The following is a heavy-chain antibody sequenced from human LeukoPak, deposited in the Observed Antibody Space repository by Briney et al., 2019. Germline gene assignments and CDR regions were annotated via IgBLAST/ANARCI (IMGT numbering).Heavy chain of an antibody. CDR2: ITGSGTNT. J-gene: IGHJ4*02. CDR1: AFTFSNFA. V-gene: IGHV3-23*01. Sequence: QPGGSLRLSCATSAFTFSNFALSWVRRAPGKGLEWVSTITGSGTNTYYAVSVKGRFTISRDNSKNTLYLQMNSLRADDTAVYYCAKPLPLYDYVWGTYRDYFDCWGQGTLVTVSS. D-gene: IGHD3-16*02. CDR3: AKPLPLYDYVWGTYRDYFDC.